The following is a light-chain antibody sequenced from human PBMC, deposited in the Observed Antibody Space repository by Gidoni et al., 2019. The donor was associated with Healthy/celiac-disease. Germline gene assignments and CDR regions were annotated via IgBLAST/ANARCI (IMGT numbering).Light chain of an antibody. CDR1: QSVSSY. V-gene: IGKV3-11*01. J-gene: IGKJ4*01. Sequence: DIVLTQSLATLSLSPGERATLSCRASQSVSSYLAWYQQQPGQAPRLLIYDASNRATGIPARFSGSGSGTDFTLTISSLEPEDFAVYYCQQRSNLPPLTFGGGTKVEIK. CDR3: QQRSNLPPLT. CDR2: DAS.